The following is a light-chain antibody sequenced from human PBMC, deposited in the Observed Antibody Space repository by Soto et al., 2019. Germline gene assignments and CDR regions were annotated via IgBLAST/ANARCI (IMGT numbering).Light chain of an antibody. CDR3: QQYGSSPQGT. CDR1: QSVSSSY. J-gene: IGKJ1*01. CDR2: GAS. V-gene: IGKV3-20*01. Sequence: EIVLTQSPGTLSLSPGERATLSCRASQSVSSSYLAWYQQKPGQAPRLLIYGASSRATGIPDRFSGSGSATDFTLTISRLEPEDFAVYYCQQYGSSPQGTFGQGTKVDIK.